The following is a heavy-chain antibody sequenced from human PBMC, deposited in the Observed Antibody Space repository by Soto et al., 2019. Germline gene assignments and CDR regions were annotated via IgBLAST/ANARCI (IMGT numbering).Heavy chain of an antibody. J-gene: IGHJ4*02. Sequence: QVQLVQSGAEVKKPGASVKVSCKASGYTFTGYYMHWVRQAPGQGLEWMGWINPNSGSTNYAQKFQGRVTMTRDTSISTAYMELSRLRSDDTAVYYCARVWGSYRGYFDYWGQGTLVTVSS. V-gene: IGHV1-2*02. CDR2: INPNSGST. CDR1: GYTFTGYY. CDR3: ARVWGSYRGYFDY. D-gene: IGHD3-16*02.